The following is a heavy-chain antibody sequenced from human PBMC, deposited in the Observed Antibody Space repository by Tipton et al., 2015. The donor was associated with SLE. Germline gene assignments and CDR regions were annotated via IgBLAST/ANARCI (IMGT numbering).Heavy chain of an antibody. CDR2: ISSSSSYI. CDR1: GFTFSSYS. J-gene: IGHJ6*03. V-gene: IGHV3-21*01. D-gene: IGHD1-26*01. Sequence: SLRLSCAASGFTFSSYSMNWVRQAPGKGLEWVSSISSSSSYIYCADSVKGRFTISRDNAKNSLYLQMNSLRAEDTAVYYCAAGLLPPLDYYYMDVWGKGTTVTVSS. CDR3: AAGLLPPLDYYYMDV.